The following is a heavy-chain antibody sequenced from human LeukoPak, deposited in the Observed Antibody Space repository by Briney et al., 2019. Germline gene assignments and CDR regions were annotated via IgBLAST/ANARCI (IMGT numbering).Heavy chain of an antibody. Sequence: SETLSLTCTVSGXSISPYYGSWLRQPPGKGLEWIGYVSYSGSINYNPSLKTLKSRVTMSVGTSKNQFSLKLSSVTASDTAVYFCAKDSASYGRFDYWGQGTLVTVSS. D-gene: IGHD5-18*01. V-gene: IGHV4-59*12. J-gene: IGHJ4*02. CDR1: GXSISPYY. CDR2: VSYSGSI. CDR3: AKDSASYGRFDY.